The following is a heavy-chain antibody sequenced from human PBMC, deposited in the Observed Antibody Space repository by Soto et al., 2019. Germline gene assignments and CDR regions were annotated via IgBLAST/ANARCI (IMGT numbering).Heavy chain of an antibody. D-gene: IGHD5-12*01. V-gene: IGHV4-4*07. Sequence: QVQLQESGPGLVKPSETLSLTCTVSGGSISSYYWSWIRQPAGKGLEWIGRIYTSGSTNYNPSLKRRVTMSVDTSKNQFSLKLSSVTAADTAVYYCVSTPAYSGYDTPYYFDYWGQGTLVTVSS. J-gene: IGHJ4*02. CDR2: IYTSGST. CDR1: GGSISSYY. CDR3: VSTPAYSGYDTPYYFDY.